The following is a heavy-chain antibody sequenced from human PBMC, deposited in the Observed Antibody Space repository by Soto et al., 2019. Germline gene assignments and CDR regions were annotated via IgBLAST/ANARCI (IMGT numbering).Heavy chain of an antibody. V-gene: IGHV3-23*01. J-gene: IGHJ4*02. Sequence: GGSLRLSCAASGFTFSSYAMSWVRQAPGKGLEWVSGTSGSGGSTYYADSVKGRFTISRDNSKNTLYLQMNSLRAEDTAVYYCAKDRGYGSDSYYYFAHWGQGTLVTVSS. D-gene: IGHD3-10*01. CDR2: TSGSGGST. CDR3: AKDRGYGSDSYYYFAH. CDR1: GFTFSSYA.